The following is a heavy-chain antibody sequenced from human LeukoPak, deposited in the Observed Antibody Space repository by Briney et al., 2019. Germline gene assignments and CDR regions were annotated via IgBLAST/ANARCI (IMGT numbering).Heavy chain of an antibody. J-gene: IGHJ4*02. CDR1: GYTFTGYY. CDR3: ARGYYDSSGYYGY. Sequence: ASVKVSCKASGYTFTGYYMHWVRQAPGQGLEWMGWINPNSGGTNYARKFQGRVTMTRDTSISTAYMELSRLRSDDTAVYYCARGYYDSSGYYGYWGQGTLVTVSS. V-gene: IGHV1-2*02. CDR2: INPNSGGT. D-gene: IGHD3-22*01.